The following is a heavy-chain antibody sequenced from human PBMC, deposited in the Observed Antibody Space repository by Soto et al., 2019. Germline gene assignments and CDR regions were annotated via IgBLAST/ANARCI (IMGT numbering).Heavy chain of an antibody. CDR3: AIEGVGFGH. V-gene: IGHV3-73*01. CDR2: IRSIANHYAT. Sequence: EVQLVESGGGLVRPGGSVRLSCAASGFTFSVSSMHWVRQASGKGLEWLGRIRSIANHYATTYSESLKGRVIISRDDSQDTMFLEMSSLRTEDTAMYYCAIEGVGFGHWGQGTLVTVSS. D-gene: IGHD3-16*01. CDR1: GFTFSVSS. J-gene: IGHJ4*02.